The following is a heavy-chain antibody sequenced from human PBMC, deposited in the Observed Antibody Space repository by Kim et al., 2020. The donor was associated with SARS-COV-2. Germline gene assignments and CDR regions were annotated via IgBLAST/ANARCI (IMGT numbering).Heavy chain of an antibody. D-gene: IGHD3-3*01. Sequence: GGSLRLSCAASGFTFDDYAMHWVRQAPGKGLEWVSGISWNSGSIGYADSVKGRFTISRDNAKNSLYLQMNSLRAEDTAVYYCATTGYYDFWSGYVDYYY. CDR3: ATTGYYDFWSGYVDYYY. J-gene: IGHJ6*01. V-gene: IGHV3-9*01. CDR2: ISWNSGSI. CDR1: GFTFDDYA.